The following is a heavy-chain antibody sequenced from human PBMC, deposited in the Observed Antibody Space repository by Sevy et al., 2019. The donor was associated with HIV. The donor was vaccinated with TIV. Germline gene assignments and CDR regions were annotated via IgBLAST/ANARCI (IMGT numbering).Heavy chain of an antibody. V-gene: IGHV3-9*01. CDR2: ISWNSRNI. Sequence: GGSLRLSCAASGFPFNDHAMHWVRQVPGKGLEWVSGISWNSRNIGYAASVKGRFTISRDNARHFVYLEMNSLRPEDTAFYYCAKVINRGCDGVNCYSYYYYFYGLDVWGQGTTVTVSS. CDR3: AKVINRGCDGVNCYSYYYYFYGLDV. CDR1: GFPFNDHA. D-gene: IGHD2-21*01. J-gene: IGHJ6*02.